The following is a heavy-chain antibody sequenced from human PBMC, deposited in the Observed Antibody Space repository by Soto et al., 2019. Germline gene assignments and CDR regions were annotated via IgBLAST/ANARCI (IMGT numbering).Heavy chain of an antibody. Sequence: SVSLSCASFGFTFRTYGLHWVRQAPGKGLEWVAFISDDGSQKYYGDSVKGRFTISRDNSKNTLSLRMISLRTEDASVYYCAKEAPGGWHFFDTWGQGTLVTVSS. CDR3: AKEAPGGWHFFDT. CDR2: ISDDGSQK. CDR1: GFTFRTYG. J-gene: IGHJ4*02. V-gene: IGHV3-30*18. D-gene: IGHD6-19*01.